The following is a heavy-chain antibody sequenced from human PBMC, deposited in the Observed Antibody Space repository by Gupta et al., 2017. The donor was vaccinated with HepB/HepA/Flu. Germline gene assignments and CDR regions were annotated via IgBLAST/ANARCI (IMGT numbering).Heavy chain of an antibody. Sequence: QVQLQESGPGLVKPSATLSLTCTVYGGSISRYYWSWIRQPAGKGLEWIGRIHTSGGTNYNPSLKSRVTMSVDTSKNQFSLKLSSVTAADTAVYYCAREYDSSGYYFSYYYMDVWGKGTTVTVS. CDR1: GGSISRYY. CDR2: IHTSGGT. V-gene: IGHV4-4*07. CDR3: AREYDSSGYYFSYYYMDV. D-gene: IGHD3-22*01. J-gene: IGHJ6*03.